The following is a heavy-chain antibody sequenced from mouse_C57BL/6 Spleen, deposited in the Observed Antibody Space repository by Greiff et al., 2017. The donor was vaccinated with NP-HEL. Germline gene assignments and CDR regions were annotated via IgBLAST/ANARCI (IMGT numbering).Heavy chain of an antibody. CDR3: ARATVAPDY. D-gene: IGHD1-1*01. V-gene: IGHV1-82*01. J-gene: IGHJ2*01. CDR1: GYAFSSSW. Sequence: QVQLQQSGPELVKPGASVKISCKASGYAFSSSWMNWVKQRPGKGLEWIGRIYPGGGDTNYNGKFKGKATLTADKSSSTAYMQLSSLTSEDSAVYFCARATVAPDYWGQGTTLTVSS. CDR2: IYPGGGDT.